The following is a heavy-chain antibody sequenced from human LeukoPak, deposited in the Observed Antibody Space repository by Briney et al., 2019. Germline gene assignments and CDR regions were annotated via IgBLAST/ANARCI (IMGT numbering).Heavy chain of an antibody. J-gene: IGHJ3*02. CDR2: INPYSCGT. D-gene: IGHD2-2*01. Sequence: ASVKVSCKASRYTFTGYYMHWVRQAPGQGLEGMGWINPYSCGTNYAQKFQGRVTMTRDTSISPAYMELSRLRSDDTAGYYCARSGDVGVVVPAANAFEIWGQGTMVTVSS. CDR1: RYTFTGYY. CDR3: ARSGDVGVVVPAANAFEI. V-gene: IGHV1-2*02.